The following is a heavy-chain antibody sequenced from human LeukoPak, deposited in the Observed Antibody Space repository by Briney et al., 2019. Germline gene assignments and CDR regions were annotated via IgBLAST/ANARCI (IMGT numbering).Heavy chain of an antibody. CDR2: ISGGSVST. D-gene: IGHD2-2*01. V-gene: IGHV3-NL1*01. CDR1: GFTFSSYG. Sequence: GGSLRLSCAASGFTFSSYGMHWVRQAPGKRLEWVSAISGGSVSTYYADSVRGRFTISRDNSKNTLYLQMNSLRAEDTAVYYCAKEGVVVPAALVSYFDYWGQGTLVTVSS. J-gene: IGHJ4*02. CDR3: AKEGVVVPAALVSYFDY.